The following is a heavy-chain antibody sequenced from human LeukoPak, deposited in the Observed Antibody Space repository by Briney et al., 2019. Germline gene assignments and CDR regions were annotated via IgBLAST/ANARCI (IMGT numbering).Heavy chain of an antibody. V-gene: IGHV1-18*01. CDR1: GYTFTSYG. CDR2: ISAYNGNT. Sequence: ASVKVSCKTSGYTFTSYGITWVRQAPGQGLEWMGWISAYNGNTNYAQKLQGRVTMTTDTSTSTAYMELRSPRSDDTAVYYCARVPSTALDYWGQGTLVTVSS. CDR3: ARVPSTALDY. J-gene: IGHJ4*02. D-gene: IGHD5/OR15-5a*01.